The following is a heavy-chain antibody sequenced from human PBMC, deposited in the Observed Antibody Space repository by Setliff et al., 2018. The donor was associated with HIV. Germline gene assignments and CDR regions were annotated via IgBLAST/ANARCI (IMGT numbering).Heavy chain of an antibody. CDR3: TRATPDRSGYYYAADY. CDR1: GFIFSEHY. J-gene: IGHJ4*02. V-gene: IGHV3-11*01. D-gene: IGHD3-22*01. Sequence: GGSLRLSCAASGFIFSEHYMSWIRQAPGKGLEWVSYISSGGTILHYADSVKGRFTISRDNAKNSLYLQMNSLKTEDTAVYYCTRATPDRSGYYYAADYWGQGILVTVSS. CDR2: ISSGGTIL.